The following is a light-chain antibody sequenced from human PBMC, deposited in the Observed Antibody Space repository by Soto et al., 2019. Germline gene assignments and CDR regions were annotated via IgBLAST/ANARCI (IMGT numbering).Light chain of an antibody. CDR3: EQYNNWFSIT. Sequence: EVVMTQSPATLSVSPGEGATLSCRASQGIGDTLAWYQHKAGQTPRLLIYDTYIRATGIPARFSGSGFGTEFTLTISSLQPEDFAVYYCEQYNNWFSITXGQGTRLEIK. J-gene: IGKJ5*01. CDR2: DTY. V-gene: IGKV3-15*01. CDR1: QGIGDT.